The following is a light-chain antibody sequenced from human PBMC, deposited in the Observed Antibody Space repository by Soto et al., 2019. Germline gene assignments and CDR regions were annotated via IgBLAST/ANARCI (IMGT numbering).Light chain of an antibody. CDR3: QQYNSYSGT. CDR2: DAS. J-gene: IGKJ1*01. CDR1: QHIRNW. Sequence: DIQMTQSPSTLSGSVGDRVTITCRASQHIRNWLAWYQQKPGKAPQSLIYDASRLESGVPSRFSGSGSGTEFTLTISSLQPDDFATYYCQQYNSYSGTFGQGTKVEIK. V-gene: IGKV1-5*01.